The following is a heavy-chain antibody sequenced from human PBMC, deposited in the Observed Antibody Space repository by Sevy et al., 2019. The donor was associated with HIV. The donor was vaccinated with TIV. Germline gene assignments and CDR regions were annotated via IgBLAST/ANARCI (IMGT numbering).Heavy chain of an antibody. V-gene: IGHV4-30-4*01. J-gene: IGHJ5*01. CDR2: IYYSGST. CDR3: ARDHYYYDSSSYYSNWFDP. CDR1: SGSISSGDYY. D-gene: IGHD3-22*01. Sequence: SETLSLTCTVSSGSISSGDYYWSWIRQPPGKGLEWIGCIYYSGSTYYNPSLKSRVTISVDMSKNQFSLKLSSVTAADTAVYYCARDHYYYDSSSYYSNWFDPWGQGTLVTVSS.